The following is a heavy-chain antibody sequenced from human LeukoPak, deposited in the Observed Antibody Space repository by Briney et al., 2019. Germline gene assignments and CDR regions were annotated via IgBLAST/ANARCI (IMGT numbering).Heavy chain of an antibody. CDR1: GYTFTSYY. CDR3: ARGDDYGDYWGLY. Sequence: ASVKVSCKASGYTFTSYYMHWVRQATGQGLEWMGWMNPNSGNTGYAQKLQGRVTMTTDTSTSTAYMELRSLISDDAAVYYCARGDDYGDYWGLYWGQGTLVTVSS. D-gene: IGHD4-17*01. V-gene: IGHV1-8*02. CDR2: MNPNSGNT. J-gene: IGHJ4*02.